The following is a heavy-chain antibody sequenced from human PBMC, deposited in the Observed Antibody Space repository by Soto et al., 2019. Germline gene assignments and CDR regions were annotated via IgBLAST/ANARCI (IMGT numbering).Heavy chain of an antibody. J-gene: IGHJ5*02. Sequence: QVQLQESGPGLVKPSQTLSLTCTVSGGSISSGGYYWSWIRQHPGKGLEWIGYIYYSGSTYYNPYLMSRVTTSVDTSKNRFALKLSSVTAADTAVYYCARYGVVAAIRWFDPWGQGTLVTVSS. D-gene: IGHD2-15*01. CDR2: IYYSGST. V-gene: IGHV4-31*03. CDR1: GGSISSGGYY. CDR3: ARYGVVAAIRWFDP.